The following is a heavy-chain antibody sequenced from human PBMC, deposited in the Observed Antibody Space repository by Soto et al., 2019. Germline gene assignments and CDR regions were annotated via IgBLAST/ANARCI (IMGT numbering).Heavy chain of an antibody. Sequence: PGGSLRLSCAASGFTFSSYSMNWVRQAPGKGLEWVSYISSSSSTIYYADSVKGRFTISRDNAKNSLYLQTNSLRDEDTAVYYCAGGDYYDSSGYYPRYYFDYWGQGTLVTVSS. CDR1: GFTFSSYS. J-gene: IGHJ4*02. CDR3: AGGDYYDSSGYYPRYYFDY. D-gene: IGHD3-22*01. CDR2: ISSSSSTI. V-gene: IGHV3-48*02.